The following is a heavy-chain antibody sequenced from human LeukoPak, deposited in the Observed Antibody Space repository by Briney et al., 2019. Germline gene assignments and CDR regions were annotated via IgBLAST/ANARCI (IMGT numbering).Heavy chain of an antibody. J-gene: IGHJ3*02. D-gene: IGHD6-19*01. V-gene: IGHV1-2*02. CDR1: GYTFTCYY. CDR2: INPNSGGT. CDR3: AREMSSSGWYKPYYAFDI. Sequence: ASVKVSCKASGYTFTCYYMHWVRQAPGQGLEWMGWINPNSGGTNYAQKFQGRVTMTRDTSISTVYMELSSLRSEDTAVYYCAREMSSSGWYKPYYAFDIWGQGTMVTVSS.